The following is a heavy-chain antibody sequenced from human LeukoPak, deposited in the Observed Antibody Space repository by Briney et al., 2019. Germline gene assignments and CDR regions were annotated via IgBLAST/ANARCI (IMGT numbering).Heavy chain of an antibody. CDR3: ARGITRNWFDP. V-gene: IGHV4-39*07. CDR1: GDSIKSNSHY. D-gene: IGHD3-3*01. Sequence: SETLSLICSVSGDSIKSNSHYWGWVRQPPGKGLEWIGSVFHSGSTSYNPSLKSRLTMSVDTSKNQFSLQLTSMTAADTAVYYCARGITRNWFDPWGQGTLVTVSS. J-gene: IGHJ5*02. CDR2: VFHSGST.